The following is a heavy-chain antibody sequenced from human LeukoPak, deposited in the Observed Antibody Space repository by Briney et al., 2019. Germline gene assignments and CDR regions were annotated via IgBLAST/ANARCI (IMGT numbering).Heavy chain of an antibody. CDR1: GFTFSSFG. V-gene: IGHV3-30*02. CDR2: VRYDGSLK. CDR3: AKDRAMVPEGYSGTYLPLGFDI. Sequence: PGGSLRLSCAASGFTFSSFGMHWVRQAPGKGLEWVAFVRYDGSLKYYADSVKGRFTISRDNSKNTLSLQMNSLRAEDTAMYYCAKDRAMVPEGYSGTYLPLGFDIWGQGTMVTVSS. D-gene: IGHD1-26*01. J-gene: IGHJ3*02.